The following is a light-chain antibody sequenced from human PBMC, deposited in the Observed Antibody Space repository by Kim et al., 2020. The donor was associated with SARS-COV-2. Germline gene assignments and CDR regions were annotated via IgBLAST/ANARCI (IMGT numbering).Light chain of an antibody. CDR3: QQINSYPIT. CDR1: QGISNY. Sequence: DIQLTQSPSFLSGSVGDRVTITCRANQGISNYLAWYQQKPGIAPKLLIYAASTLQSGVPSRFSGSGSGTEFTLTITSLQPEDFATYYCQQINSYPITFGQGTRLEIK. J-gene: IGKJ5*01. V-gene: IGKV1-9*01. CDR2: AAS.